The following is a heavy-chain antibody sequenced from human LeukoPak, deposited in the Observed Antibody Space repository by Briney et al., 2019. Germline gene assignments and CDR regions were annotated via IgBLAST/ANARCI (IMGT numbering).Heavy chain of an antibody. CDR2: IYYSGTT. CDR3: ARHCGSYYHFDY. V-gene: IGHV4-59*08. J-gene: IGHJ4*02. D-gene: IGHD1-26*01. CDR1: GGSISSHY. Sequence: SETLSLTCTVSGGSISSHYWSWIRQPPGKGLEWIGYIYYSGTTNYNPSLKSRVTISVDTSKNQFSLKLSSVTAADTAVYYCARHCGSYYHFDYWGQGTLVTVSS.